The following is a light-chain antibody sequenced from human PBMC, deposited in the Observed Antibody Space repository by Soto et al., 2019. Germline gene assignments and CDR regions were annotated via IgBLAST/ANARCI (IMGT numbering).Light chain of an antibody. J-gene: IGKJ1*01. CDR1: QSVSSN. V-gene: IGKV3-15*01. CDR2: GAS. CDR3: QQYNNWPLT. Sequence: EIVMTQSPATLSVSPGERATLSCRASQSVSSNLAWYQQKPGQAPRLLIYGASTRATGIPARFSGSGSGTEFTITITSLQSEDFAVYYCQQYNNWPLTFGKGTKVEIK.